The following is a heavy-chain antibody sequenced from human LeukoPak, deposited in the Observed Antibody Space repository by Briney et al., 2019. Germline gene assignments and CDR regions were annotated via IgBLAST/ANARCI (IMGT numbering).Heavy chain of an antibody. J-gene: IGHJ4*02. CDR2: IRYDGSNK. V-gene: IGHV3-30*02. D-gene: IGHD2-8*02. CDR1: GFTFSSYG. CDR3: AKAYWETLDY. Sequence: GGSLRLSCAASGFTFSSYGMHWVRQAPGKGLEWVAFIRYDGSNKFYADSVKGRFTISRDNSKNTLYLQMNSLRAEDTAVYYCAKAYWETLDYWGQGTLVTVSS.